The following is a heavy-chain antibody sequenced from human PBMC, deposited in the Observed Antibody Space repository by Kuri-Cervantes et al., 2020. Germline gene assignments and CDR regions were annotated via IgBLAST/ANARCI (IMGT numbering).Heavy chain of an antibody. V-gene: IGHV3-23*01. CDR1: GFTFSSYA. CDR2: ISGSGGST. CDR3: AKDHTNWGAVPLGFDY. D-gene: IGHD7-27*01. J-gene: IGHJ4*02. Sequence: GESLKISCAASGFTFSSYAMSWVRQAPGKGLEWVSAISGSGGSTYYADSVKGRFTISRDNSKNTLYLQMSSLRAEDTAVFYCAKDHTNWGAVPLGFDYWGQGALVTVSS.